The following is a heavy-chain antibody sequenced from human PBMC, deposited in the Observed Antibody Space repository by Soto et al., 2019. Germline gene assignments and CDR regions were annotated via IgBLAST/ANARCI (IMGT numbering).Heavy chain of an antibody. CDR1: GGSISSGDYY. V-gene: IGHV4-30-4*01. Sequence: SETLSLTCTVSGGSISSGDYYWSWIRQPPGKGLEWIGYIYYSGSTYYNPSLKSRVTISVDTSKNQFSLKLSSVTAADTAVYYGARAAVPAAKLRWVEPWGQGTLVT. D-gene: IGHD2-2*01. CDR2: IYYSGST. J-gene: IGHJ5*02. CDR3: ARAAVPAAKLRWVEP.